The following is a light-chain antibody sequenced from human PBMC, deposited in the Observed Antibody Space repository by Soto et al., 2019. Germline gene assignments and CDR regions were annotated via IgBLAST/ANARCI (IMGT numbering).Light chain of an antibody. V-gene: IGLV2-8*01. CDR1: SSDVGGYNS. CDR2: EVS. J-gene: IGLJ2*01. Sequence: QSVLTQPPSASGSPGQSVTIPCTGTSSDVGGYNSVSWYQQHPGKVPKLMIYEVSKRPSGAPDRFSGSKSGNTASLTVSGLQAEDEADYYCSSYAGSNNLVFGGGTKLTVL. CDR3: SSYAGSNNLV.